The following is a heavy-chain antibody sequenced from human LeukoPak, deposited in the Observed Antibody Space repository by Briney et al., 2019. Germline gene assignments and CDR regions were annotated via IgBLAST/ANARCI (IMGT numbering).Heavy chain of an antibody. J-gene: IGHJ4*02. CDR3: ARQDSSNWSSFDY. CDR2: INASGST. CDR1: GGSITSGSYY. D-gene: IGHD6-13*01. V-gene: IGHV4-61*02. Sequence: PSQTLSLTCTVSGGSITSGSYYWSWIRQPAGKGPEWIGRINASGSTTYNPSLKSRVTISVDASKNQLSLKLTSVTAADTAVYYCARQDSSNWSSFDYWGQGTLVTVSS.